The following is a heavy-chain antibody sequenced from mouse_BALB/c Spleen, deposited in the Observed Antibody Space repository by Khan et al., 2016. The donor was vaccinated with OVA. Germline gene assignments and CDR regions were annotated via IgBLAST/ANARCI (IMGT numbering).Heavy chain of an antibody. Sequence: VQLQQSGTVLARPGSSVTMSCKASGYRFTSYWMHWVKQRPGQGLEWIAGIYPGNSDAKYNQNFKGKATLTAVTSASTAYMELSSLTNEDSAVYYSSRFCGRPGNVLAYWGQGTSVTVSS. CDR3: SRFCGRPGNVLAY. J-gene: IGHJ4*01. CDR2: IYPGNSDA. CDR1: GYRFTSYW. D-gene: IGHD1-1*01. V-gene: IGHV1-5*01.